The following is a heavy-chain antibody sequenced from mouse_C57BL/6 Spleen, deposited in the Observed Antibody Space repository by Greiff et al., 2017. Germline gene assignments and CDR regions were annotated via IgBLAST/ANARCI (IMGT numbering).Heavy chain of an antibody. J-gene: IGHJ4*01. Sequence: VKLQESGAELVKPGASVKMSCKASGYTFTTYPIEWMKQNHGKSLEWIGNFHPYNDDTKYNEKFKGKATLTVEKSSSTVYLELSRLTSDDSAVYYCAIYDYDDDAHAMDYWGQGTSVTVSS. D-gene: IGHD2-4*01. CDR3: AIYDYDDDAHAMDY. V-gene: IGHV1-47*01. CDR2: FHPYNDDT. CDR1: GYTFTTYP.